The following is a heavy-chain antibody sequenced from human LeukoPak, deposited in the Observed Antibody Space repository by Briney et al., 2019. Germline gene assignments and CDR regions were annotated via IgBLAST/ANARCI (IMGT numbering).Heavy chain of an antibody. V-gene: IGHV1-46*01. CDR3: ATDPRGSSGWYGGWFDP. CDR2: INPSGGST. CDR1: GFTFTGYY. Sequence: GASVKVSCKASGFTFTGYYIQWVRQAPGQGLEWMGIINPSGGSTSYAQKFQGRVTMTEDTSTDTAYMELSSLRSEDTAVYYCATDPRGSSGWYGGWFDPWGQGTLVTVSS. J-gene: IGHJ5*02. D-gene: IGHD6-19*01.